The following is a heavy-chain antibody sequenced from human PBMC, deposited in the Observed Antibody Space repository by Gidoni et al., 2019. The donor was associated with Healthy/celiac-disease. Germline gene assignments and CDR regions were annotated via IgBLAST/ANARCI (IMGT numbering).Heavy chain of an antibody. Sequence: QVQLQESGPGLVTPSKTLSLPCTVSGGPISSGSYYWSWIRQPAGKGLEWIGRIYTSGSTNYNPSLKSRVTISVDTSKNQFSLKLSSVTAADTAVYYCARELGSGWYYYFDYWGQGTLVTVSS. CDR2: IYTSGST. J-gene: IGHJ4*02. V-gene: IGHV4-61*02. D-gene: IGHD6-19*01. CDR1: GGPISSGSYY. CDR3: ARELGSGWYYYFDY.